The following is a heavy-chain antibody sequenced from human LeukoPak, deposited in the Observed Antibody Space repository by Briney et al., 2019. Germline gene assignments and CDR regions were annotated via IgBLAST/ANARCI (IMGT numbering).Heavy chain of an antibody. CDR3: AKDRKGFYYYNYMDV. V-gene: IGHV3-30*18. Sequence: PGGSLRLSCAASGFTFSSYGMHWVRQAPGKGLEWVAVISYDGSNKYYADSVKGRFTISRDNSKNTLYLQMNSLRAEDTAVYYCAKDRKGFYYYNYMDVWGKGTTVTVSS. CDR2: ISYDGSNK. J-gene: IGHJ6*03. CDR1: GFTFSSYG.